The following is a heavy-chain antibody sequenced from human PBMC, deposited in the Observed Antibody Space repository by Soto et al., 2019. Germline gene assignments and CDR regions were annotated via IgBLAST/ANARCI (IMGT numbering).Heavy chain of an antibody. V-gene: IGHV1-69*13. Sequence: SVKVSCKASGVTFSSYAISWVRQAPGQGLEWVGVIIPIFGTANYAQKFQGRVTLNADESTSTAYMELSSLRSEDTAVYYCASTVCSSTSCSHYYGMDVWGQGTTVTVSS. J-gene: IGHJ6*02. CDR1: GVTFSSYA. D-gene: IGHD2-2*01. CDR2: IIPIFGTA. CDR3: ASTVCSSTSCSHYYGMDV.